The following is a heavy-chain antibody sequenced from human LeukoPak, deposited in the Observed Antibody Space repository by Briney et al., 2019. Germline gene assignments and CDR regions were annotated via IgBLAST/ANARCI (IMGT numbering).Heavy chain of an antibody. CDR2: ISGSGGST. D-gene: IGHD5-18*01. J-gene: IGHJ4*02. CDR3: AKAARRQLWSPLDY. CDR1: GFTFSNYG. V-gene: IGHV3-23*01. Sequence: GGSLRLSCTASGFTFSNYGMNWVRQVPGKGLEWVSAISGSGGSTYYADSVKGRFTISRDNSKNTLYLQMNSLRVEDTAVYHCAKAARRQLWSPLDYWGQGNPVTVSS.